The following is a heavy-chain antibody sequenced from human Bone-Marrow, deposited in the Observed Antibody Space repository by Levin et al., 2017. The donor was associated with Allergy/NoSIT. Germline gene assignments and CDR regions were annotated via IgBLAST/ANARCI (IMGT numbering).Heavy chain of an antibody. CDR3: ARERTSCSGGPCYNLDS. D-gene: IGHD2-15*01. CDR2: IIPFMDTT. V-gene: IGHV1-69*08. CDR1: GGTFSTNT. Sequence: SVKVSCKASGGTFSTNTISWVRQAPGQGLEWMGRIIPFMDTTNYAKNFQGRITLTADKSTATVYMELRILRSDDTAVFYCARERTSCSGGPCYNLDSWGPGTLVTVSS. J-gene: IGHJ4*02.